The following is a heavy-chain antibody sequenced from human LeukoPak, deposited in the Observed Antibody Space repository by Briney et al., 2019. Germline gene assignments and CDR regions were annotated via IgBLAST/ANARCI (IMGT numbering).Heavy chain of an antibody. CDR1: GYTFTGYY. D-gene: IGHD3-10*01. Sequence: ASVKVSCKASGYTFTGYYMHWVRQAPGQGLEWMGWINPNSGGTNYAQKFQGRVTMTRDTSISSAYMELSRLRSDDTAVYYCAREGIIRSDAFDIWGQGTMVTVSS. CDR3: AREGIIRSDAFDI. V-gene: IGHV1-2*02. J-gene: IGHJ3*02. CDR2: INPNSGGT.